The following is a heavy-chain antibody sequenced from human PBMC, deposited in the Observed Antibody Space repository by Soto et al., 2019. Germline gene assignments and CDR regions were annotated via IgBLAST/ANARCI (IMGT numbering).Heavy chain of an antibody. D-gene: IGHD2-15*01. J-gene: IGHJ6*02. CDR3: AKGLWTVGHCTGGSCYDGMDV. V-gene: IGHV1-2*02. CDR2: INPKSGDT. Sequence: QVQLVQSGAEVKKPGASVKVSCEASEYTFIGFHLHWVRQAPGQGLEWMGWINPKSGDTKYAQKFQGRVTLTRDTSISTGYMELSRLESNDTAVYYCAKGLWTVGHCTGGSCYDGMDVWDQGTTVTVSS. CDR1: EYTFIGFH.